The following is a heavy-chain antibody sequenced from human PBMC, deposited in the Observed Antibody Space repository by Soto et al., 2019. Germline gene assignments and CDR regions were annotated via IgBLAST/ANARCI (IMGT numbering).Heavy chain of an antibody. V-gene: IGHV1-18*01. Sequence: ASVKVSCKPSGYTFINYGITWVRQAPGQGLEWMGWISGYDGNTNYAPKLQGRVTMTRDTSTSTVYMELRSLRSEDTAVYYCARGIATGQLDPWGQGTLVTVSS. D-gene: IGHD2-15*01. CDR3: ARGIATGQLDP. CDR2: ISGYDGNT. CDR1: GYTFINYG. J-gene: IGHJ5*02.